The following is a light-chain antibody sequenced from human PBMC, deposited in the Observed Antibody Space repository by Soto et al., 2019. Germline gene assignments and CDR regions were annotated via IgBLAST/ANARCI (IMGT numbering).Light chain of an antibody. CDR2: EDN. CDR1: SGSIASNY. Sequence: NFMLTQPHSVSESPGKTVTISCTRSSGSIASNYVQWYQQRPGSAPTPVIYEDNERPSGVPDRFSGSIDSSSNSASLTISGLKTDDEADYYCQYYQSGNVVFGGGTKLTVL. J-gene: IGLJ2*01. CDR3: QYYQSGNVV. V-gene: IGLV6-57*04.